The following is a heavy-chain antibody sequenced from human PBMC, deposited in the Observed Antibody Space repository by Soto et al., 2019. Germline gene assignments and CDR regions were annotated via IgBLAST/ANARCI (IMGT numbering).Heavy chain of an antibody. CDR1: GFTFSSYA. J-gene: IGHJ6*02. CDR2: ISGSGGST. Sequence: GGSLRLSCAASGFTFSSYAMSWVRQAPGKGLEWVSAISGSGGSTCYADSVKGRFTISRDNSKNTLYLQMNSLRAEDTAVYYRAKGITIFGVVRDDYYYYGMDVWGQGTTVTVSS. D-gene: IGHD3-3*01. CDR3: AKGITIFGVVRDDYYYYGMDV. V-gene: IGHV3-23*01.